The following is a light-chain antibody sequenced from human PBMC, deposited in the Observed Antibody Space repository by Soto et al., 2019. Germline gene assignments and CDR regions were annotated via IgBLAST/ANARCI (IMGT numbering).Light chain of an antibody. V-gene: IGLV6-57*04. CDR2: EGT. CDR1: SGSVTSNF. CDR3: QSYDNYDIL. Sequence: NFMLIQPQSVSGSPGKTVTISCTRSSGSVTSNFVQWYQQRPGSAPTTIIYEGTLRPSGVPDRFSGSIDRSSNSASLTISALTTEDEADYYCQSYDNYDILFGGGTKVTVL. J-gene: IGLJ2*01.